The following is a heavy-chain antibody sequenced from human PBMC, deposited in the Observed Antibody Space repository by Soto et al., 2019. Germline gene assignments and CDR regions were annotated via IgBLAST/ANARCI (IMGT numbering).Heavy chain of an antibody. CDR2: IKQDASEN. D-gene: IGHD2-8*02. CDR1: GFTFSNYW. J-gene: IGHJ3*02. V-gene: IGHV3-7*04. Sequence: EVQVVESGGGLVQPGGSLRLSCAASGFTFSNYWMTWVRHAPGKGLEWVANIKQDASENFYVDSVKGRFTISRDNAKNSLYLQMNSLRVEDTAVYYCARDSGPRGYDAFDIWGQGTMVTVSS. CDR3: ARDSGPRGYDAFDI.